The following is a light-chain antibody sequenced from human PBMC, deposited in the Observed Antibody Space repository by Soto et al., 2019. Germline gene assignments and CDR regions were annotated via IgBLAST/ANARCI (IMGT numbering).Light chain of an antibody. V-gene: IGLV2-14*03. J-gene: IGLJ1*01. Sequence: QSVLTQPASVSGSPGQSIAISCTGSSSDVGGYNYVSWYQQHPGKAPKLIIYEVYNRPSGVSYRFSGSKSGKTASLTISGLQAEDEADYYCSSYTSSSTRVFGTGTKVTVL. CDR3: SSYTSSSTRV. CDR2: EVY. CDR1: SSDVGGYNY.